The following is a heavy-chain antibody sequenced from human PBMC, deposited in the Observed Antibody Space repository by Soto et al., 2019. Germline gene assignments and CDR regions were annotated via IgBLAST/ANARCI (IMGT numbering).Heavy chain of an antibody. CDR2: IYYSGST. CDR1: VGSISSGGYY. Sequence: SETLSLTCTVSVGSISSGGYYWSWIRQHPGKGLEWIGYIYYSGSTYYNPSLKSRVTISVDTSKNQFSLKLSSVTAADTAVYYCARDLGGTTQAGYAFDIWGQGTMVTVSS. CDR3: ARDLGGTTQAGYAFDI. J-gene: IGHJ3*02. D-gene: IGHD1-1*01. V-gene: IGHV4-31*03.